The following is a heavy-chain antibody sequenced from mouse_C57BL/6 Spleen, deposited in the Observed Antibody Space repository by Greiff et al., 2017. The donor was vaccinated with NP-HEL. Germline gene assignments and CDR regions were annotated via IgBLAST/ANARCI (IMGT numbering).Heavy chain of an antibody. V-gene: IGHV1-26*01. CDR1: GYTFTDYY. CDR3: ARPYYDFYFDY. D-gene: IGHD2-4*01. J-gene: IGHJ2*01. Sequence: VQLQQSGPELVKPGASVKISCKASGYTFTDYYMNWVKQSPGKSLEWIGDINPNNGGTSYNQKFKGKATLTVDKSSSTAYMELRSLTSEDSAVDYCARPYYDFYFDYGGQGTTLTVSS. CDR2: INPNNGGT.